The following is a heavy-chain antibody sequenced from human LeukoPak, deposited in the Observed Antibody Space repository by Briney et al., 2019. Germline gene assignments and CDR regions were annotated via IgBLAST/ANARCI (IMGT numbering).Heavy chain of an antibody. CDR3: ARGSTSTAPGWVY. V-gene: IGHV3-23*01. CDR1: TFYFTDYA. D-gene: IGHD2-21*02. J-gene: IGHJ4*01. Sequence: GGSLRLSCAVSTFYFTDYAMSWARQAPGKGLEWLSAVSGNGDTKDYVDSVKGRFTISRDNSRDAVHLQIDNLRTEDTTVYYCARGSTSTAPGWVYWGHGTPVTVSS. CDR2: VSGNGDTK.